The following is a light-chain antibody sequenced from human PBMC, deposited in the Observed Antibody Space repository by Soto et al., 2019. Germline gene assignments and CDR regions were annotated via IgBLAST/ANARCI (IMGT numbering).Light chain of an antibody. J-gene: IGKJ4*01. V-gene: IGKV2-28*01. CDR2: LAS. Sequence: DTVMTQSPLSLPVTPGEPASISCRSSQSLLHSNGYNYLDWYLQRPGQSPQLLIYLASFRASGVPDRCSGSGSGTDFTLKISRVEAADVGVYYGMQALQTPSFGGGTKVEIK. CDR1: QSLLHSNGYNY. CDR3: MQALQTPS.